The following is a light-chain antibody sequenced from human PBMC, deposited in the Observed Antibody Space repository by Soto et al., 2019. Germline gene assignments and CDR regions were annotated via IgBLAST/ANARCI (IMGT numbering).Light chain of an antibody. V-gene: IGKV3-20*01. CDR2: GAS. Sequence: EIVLTQSPGTLSLSPGERATLSCRASHSVSSSYLAWYQQKCGQAPRLLIYGASSRATGIPDRFSGSGSGTDFTLTISRLAPEDFAVYYCQQYGSSPPYTFGQGTKLEIK. CDR3: QQYGSSPPYT. CDR1: HSVSSSY. J-gene: IGKJ2*01.